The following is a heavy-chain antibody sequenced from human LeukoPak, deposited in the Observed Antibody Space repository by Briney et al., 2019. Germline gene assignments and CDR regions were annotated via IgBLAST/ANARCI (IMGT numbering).Heavy chain of an antibody. CDR2: ISYDVNKK. Sequence: GSLRLSCAASGFNFSRSAMHWVRQAPGKGLEWVAVISYDVNKKYYADSVKGRFTISRDNSKNTLYLQMNSLRAEDTAVYYCARDGCGGDCIEYYFDYWGQGTLVTVSS. D-gene: IGHD2-21*02. CDR3: ARDGCGGDCIEYYFDY. CDR1: GFNFSRSA. V-gene: IGHV3-30*04. J-gene: IGHJ4*02.